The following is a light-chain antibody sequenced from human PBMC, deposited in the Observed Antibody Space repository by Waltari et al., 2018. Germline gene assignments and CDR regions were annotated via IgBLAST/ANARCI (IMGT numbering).Light chain of an antibody. Sequence: IQLTHSLSSLSASVGDRVTITCRASQGISRYFAWYQQILGRAPKLRIFAASTLQSGVPVRSSGSGSGTEFTLIISSLQPEDLSRYYRQHLNTFPYPFRPGTRVDIK. CDR1: QGISRY. CDR3: QHLNTFPYP. CDR2: AAS. J-gene: IGKJ3*01. V-gene: IGKV1-9*01.